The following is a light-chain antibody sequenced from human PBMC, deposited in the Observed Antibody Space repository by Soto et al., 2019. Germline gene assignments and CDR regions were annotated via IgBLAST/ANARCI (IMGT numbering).Light chain of an antibody. J-gene: IGLJ2*01. CDR3: SSFTNSGTVV. CDR1: SSDVGGHNY. Sequence: QSVLTQPASVSGSLGQSITISCTGTSSDVGGHNYVSWYQQHPGKAPKNMIYEVNNGPSGVSDRFSGSKSGNTASLTISGLQAEDEAYYYFSSFTNSGTVVFGGGTKLTVL. V-gene: IGLV2-14*01. CDR2: EVN.